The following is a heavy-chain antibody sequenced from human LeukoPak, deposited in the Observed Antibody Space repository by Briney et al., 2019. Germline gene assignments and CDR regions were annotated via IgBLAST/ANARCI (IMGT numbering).Heavy chain of an antibody. CDR2: TYYSGRT. D-gene: IGHD3-10*01. CDR3: ARPGYGSGSYSAFDI. J-gene: IGHJ3*02. Sequence: PSETLSLTCTVSGGSISTSSYYWGWIRQPPGKGLEWIGTTYYSGRTYSNPSLKSRVTISVDTSKNQFSLKLSSVTAADTAVYYCARPGYGSGSYSAFDIWGQGIMDTVSS. V-gene: IGHV4-39*01. CDR1: GGSISTSSYY.